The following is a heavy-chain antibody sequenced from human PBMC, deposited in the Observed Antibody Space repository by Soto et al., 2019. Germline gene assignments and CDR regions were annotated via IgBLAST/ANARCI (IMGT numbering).Heavy chain of an antibody. J-gene: IGHJ6*02. CDR2: ILYDGSNE. Sequence: QVQLVESGGGVVQPGRSLRLSCAASGFTFRNYNIHWVRQAPGKGLEWVAVILYDGSNEFYADSVKGRFTISRHNSKNTLYLQMNSLRVEDTAVYYCAKESSSSSDYYYYYDMDVWGQGTTVTVSS. CDR3: AKESSSSSDYYYYYDMDV. D-gene: IGHD6-6*01. V-gene: IGHV3-30*18. CDR1: GFTFRNYN.